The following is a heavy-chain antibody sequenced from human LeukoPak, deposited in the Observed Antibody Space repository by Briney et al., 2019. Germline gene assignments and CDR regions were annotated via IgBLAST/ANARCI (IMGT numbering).Heavy chain of an antibody. Sequence: SETLSLTCTVSGASVNSGNYYWAWIRQPPGKGLEWIGYIYYSGSTNYNPSLKSRVTISVDTSKNQFSLKLSSVTAADTAVYYCARVKGDCSSTSCYLYYYYYMDVWGKGTTVTISS. CDR1: GASVNSGNYY. V-gene: IGHV4-61*01. CDR2: IYYSGST. D-gene: IGHD2-2*01. J-gene: IGHJ6*03. CDR3: ARVKGDCSSTSCYLYYYYYMDV.